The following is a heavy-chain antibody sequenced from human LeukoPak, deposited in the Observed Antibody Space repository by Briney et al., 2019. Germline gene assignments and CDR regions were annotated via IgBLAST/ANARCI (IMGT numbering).Heavy chain of an antibody. CDR3: AMSFYDISDYSLSGAFDI. CDR1: GGSFSGYY. Sequence: SETLSLTCAVYGGSFSGYYWSWVRQPPGKGLEWLGEISHSGNTNYNPSLKSRVTISLDTSKKQFFLRLSSVTAADTAVYYCAMSFYDISDYSLSGAFDIWGQGTMVTVSS. V-gene: IGHV4-34*01. CDR2: ISHSGNT. J-gene: IGHJ3*02. D-gene: IGHD3-22*01.